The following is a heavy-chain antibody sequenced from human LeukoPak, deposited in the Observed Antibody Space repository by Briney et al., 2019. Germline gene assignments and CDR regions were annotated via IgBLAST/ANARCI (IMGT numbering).Heavy chain of an antibody. CDR2: IYYSGST. Sequence: SETLSLTCTVSGGSISSYYGAGIGRPPGKGRCGIGYIYYSGSTNYNPSLKSRVTISVDTSKNQFSLQLNSVTPEDTAVYYCAKTENNWSYGMDVWGQGTTVTVSS. CDR3: AKTENNWSYGMDV. CDR1: GGSISSYY. V-gene: IGHV4-59*12. D-gene: IGHD1-20*01. J-gene: IGHJ6*02.